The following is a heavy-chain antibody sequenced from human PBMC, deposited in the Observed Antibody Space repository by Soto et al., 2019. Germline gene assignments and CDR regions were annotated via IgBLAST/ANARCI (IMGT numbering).Heavy chain of an antibody. CDR1: GGSISSGGYS. Sequence: PSETLSLTCAVSGGSISSGGYSWSWIRQPPGKGLEWIGYIYHSGSTYYNPSLKSRVTISVDWSKNQFSLKLSSVTAADTAVYYCARQVYYYDSSGYVAEYFQHWGQGTLVTVLL. J-gene: IGHJ1*01. CDR2: IYHSGST. V-gene: IGHV4-30-2*01. CDR3: ARQVYYYDSSGYVAEYFQH. D-gene: IGHD3-22*01.